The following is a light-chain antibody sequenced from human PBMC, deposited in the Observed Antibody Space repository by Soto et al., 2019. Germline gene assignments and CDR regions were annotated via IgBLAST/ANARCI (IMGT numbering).Light chain of an antibody. CDR3: HQYATSPT. Sequence: DIVLTQSPDTLYLSPGERVTLSCRASQVVTRNSLAWYQHRRGQTPRLLIYGASFRAIGTPDRFSGSGSGTDFTLTISDLEPEDFAVYFCHQYATSPTFGGGTKVDIK. CDR2: GAS. J-gene: IGKJ4*01. V-gene: IGKV3-20*01. CDR1: QVVTRNS.